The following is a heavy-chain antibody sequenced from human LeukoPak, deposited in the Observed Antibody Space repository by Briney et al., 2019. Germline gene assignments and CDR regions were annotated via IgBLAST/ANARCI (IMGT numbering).Heavy chain of an antibody. D-gene: IGHD1-26*01. CDR2: ISHSEST. Sequence: PSETLSLTCAVYGGSFSGYYWSWIRQPPGKELEWIGEISHSESTNYNPSLESRVTISLDTSKNQFSLKLTSVTAADTALYYCARGHIPSGTYLFYDSWGQGTLVTVSS. J-gene: IGHJ4*02. CDR1: GGSFSGYY. V-gene: IGHV4-34*01. CDR3: ARGHIPSGTYLFYDS.